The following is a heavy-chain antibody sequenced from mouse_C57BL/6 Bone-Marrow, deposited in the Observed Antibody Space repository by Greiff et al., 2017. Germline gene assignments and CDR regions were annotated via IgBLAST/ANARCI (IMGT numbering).Heavy chain of an antibody. CDR1: GYTFTSYW. D-gene: IGHD2-4*01. Sequence: QVQLKQPGAELVMPGASVKLSCKASGYTFTSYWMHWVKQRPGQGLEWIGEIDPSDSYTNYNQKFKGKSTLTVDKSSSTAYMQLSSLTSEDSAVYYCARSIYDYDEGYYAMDYRGQGDSVTVST. V-gene: IGHV1-69*01. CDR3: ARSIYDYDEGYYAMDY. J-gene: IGHJ4*01. CDR2: IDPSDSYT.